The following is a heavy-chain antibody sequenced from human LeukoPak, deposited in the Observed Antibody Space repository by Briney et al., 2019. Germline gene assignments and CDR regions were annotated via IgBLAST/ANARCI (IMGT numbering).Heavy chain of an antibody. Sequence: ASVKVSCKASGYTFTNYGISWVRQAPGQGLEWMGWGSAYADNTNYVQKVQGRVTMTTDTSTSTAYMELRSLRSDDTAVYYCARDCIGCHGFDYWGQGTQVTVSS. J-gene: IGHJ4*02. D-gene: IGHD2-15*01. CDR3: ARDCIGCHGFDY. CDR2: GSAYADNT. CDR1: GYTFTNYG. V-gene: IGHV1-18*01.